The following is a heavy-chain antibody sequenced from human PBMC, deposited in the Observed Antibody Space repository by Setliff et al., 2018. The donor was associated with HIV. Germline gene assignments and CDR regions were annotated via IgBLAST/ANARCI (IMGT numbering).Heavy chain of an antibody. CDR3: ATGRLRATSPFDN. CDR1: GFTFEDYG. J-gene: IGHJ4*02. CDR2: INWNGGST. Sequence: RPGGSLRLSCAVSGFTFEDYGMSWVRQAPGKGLEWVSGINWNGGSTGYVDSVKGRFTISRDNAKNSLYLQMSSLRAEDMAVYYCATGRLRATSPFDNWGQGTLVTVSS. D-gene: IGHD1-26*01. V-gene: IGHV3-20*04.